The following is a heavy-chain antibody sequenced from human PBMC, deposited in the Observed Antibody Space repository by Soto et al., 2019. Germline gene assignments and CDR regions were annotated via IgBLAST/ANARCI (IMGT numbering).Heavy chain of an antibody. V-gene: IGHV3-21*01. J-gene: IGHJ4*02. CDR1: GFTFSLYS. CDR2: ITSSSSYI. D-gene: IGHD3-22*01. CDR3: VRARSTDSRPDY. Sequence: VTPGGSLRLSCAASGFTFSLYSMIWVRQAPGKGLEWVASITSSSSYIYYEDSLKGRFTISRDNAKNSLFLQLDSLRAEDTAVYFCVRARSTDSRPDYWGQGTLVTVSS.